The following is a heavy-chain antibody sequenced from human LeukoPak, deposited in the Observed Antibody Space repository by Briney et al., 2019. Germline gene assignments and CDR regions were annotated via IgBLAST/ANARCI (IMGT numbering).Heavy chain of an antibody. D-gene: IGHD2-2*01. V-gene: IGHV3-23*01. CDR2: ISGSGGST. Sequence: GGSLRLSCAASGFTFSSYAMSWVRQAPGKGLEWVSAISGSGGSTYYADSVKGRFTISRDNSKNTLYLQMNSLRAEDTAVYYCAKDLQSGYCSSPSCYEASGYYGMDVWGQGTTVTVSS. CDR3: AKDLQSGYCSSPSCYEASGYYGMDV. CDR1: GFTFSSYA. J-gene: IGHJ6*02.